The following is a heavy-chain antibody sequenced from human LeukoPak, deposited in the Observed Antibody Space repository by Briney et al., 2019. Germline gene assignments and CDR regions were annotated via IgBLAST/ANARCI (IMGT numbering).Heavy chain of an antibody. J-gene: IGHJ3*02. CDR3: ARKYSGYDSYAFDI. V-gene: IGHV1-69*01. CDR1: GGTFSSYA. Sequence: ASVKVSCKGSGGTFSSYAISWVRQAPGQGLEWMGGINPIFGTANYAQKFQGRVTITADESTSTAYMELSSLRSEDTAVYYCARKYSGYDSYAFDIWGQGTMVTVSS. CDR2: INPIFGTA. D-gene: IGHD5-12*01.